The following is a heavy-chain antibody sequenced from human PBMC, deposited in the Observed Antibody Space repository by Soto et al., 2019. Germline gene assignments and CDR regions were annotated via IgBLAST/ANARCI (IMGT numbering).Heavy chain of an antibody. CDR1: GYTLTELS. CDR2: FDPEDGET. D-gene: IGHD2-2*01. J-gene: IGHJ3*02. CDR3: ASAEHSCTGHAFDI. Sequence: ASVKVSCKVSGYTLTELSMHWVRQAPGKGLEWMGGFDPEDGETIYAQKFQGRVTMTEDTSTDTAYMELSSLRSEDTAVYYCASAEHSCTGHAFDIWGQGTMVTVSS. V-gene: IGHV1-24*01.